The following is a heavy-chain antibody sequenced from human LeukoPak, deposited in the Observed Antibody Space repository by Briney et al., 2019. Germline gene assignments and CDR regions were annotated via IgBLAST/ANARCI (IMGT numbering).Heavy chain of an antibody. Sequence: GRSLRLSCAASGFTFSTYGMHWVRQAPGRGLEWVAVICFDGSNKYNADSVRGRFTISRDNSKNTLYLEMNSLRDEDTAVYYCAKASGRYCSSTRCQAPLDYWGQGTLVTVSS. V-gene: IGHV3-33*06. CDR3: AKASGRYCSSTRCQAPLDY. J-gene: IGHJ4*02. CDR2: ICFDGSNK. CDR1: GFTFSTYG. D-gene: IGHD2-2*01.